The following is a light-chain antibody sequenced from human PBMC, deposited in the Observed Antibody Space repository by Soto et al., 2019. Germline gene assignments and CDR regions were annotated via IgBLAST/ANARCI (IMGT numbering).Light chain of an antibody. CDR1: QDISKY. J-gene: IGKJ3*01. CDR2: DAS. CDR3: QQYDSFPFT. V-gene: IGKV1-33*01. Sequence: DIQMTQSPSSLSASVGDRVTITCQASQDISKYLNWYQQQPGKAPKLLIYDASNLETGVPSRFSGTGSRAYYTFTISSLHPEDFATYHCQQYDSFPFTFGPGTKVEIK.